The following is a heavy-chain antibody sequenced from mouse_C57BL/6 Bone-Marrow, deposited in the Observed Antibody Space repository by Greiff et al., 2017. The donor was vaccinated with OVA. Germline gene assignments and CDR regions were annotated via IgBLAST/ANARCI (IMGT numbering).Heavy chain of an antibody. CDR2: ISDGGSYT. J-gene: IGHJ4*01. CDR3: ARDYYGSSYFYYAMDY. D-gene: IGHD1-1*01. V-gene: IGHV5-4*01. CDR1: GFTFSSYA. Sequence: EVKLVESGGGLVKPGGSLKLSCAASGFTFSSYAMSWVRQTPEKRLEWVATISDGGSYTYYPDNVKGRFTISRDHAKNNLYLQMDHLKSEDTAIDDCARDYYGSSYFYYAMDYWGQGTSVTVSS.